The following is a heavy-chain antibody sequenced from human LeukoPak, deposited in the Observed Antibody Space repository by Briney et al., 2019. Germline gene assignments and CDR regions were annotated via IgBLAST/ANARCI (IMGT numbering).Heavy chain of an antibody. CDR2: IIPIFGTA. Sequence: ASVTVSCKASGGTFSSYAISWVRQAPGQGLEWMGGIIPIFGTANYAQKFQGRVTITADESTSTAYMELSSLRSEDTAVYYCARARSGHYYYYYGMDVWGKGTTVTVSS. D-gene: IGHD1-26*01. J-gene: IGHJ6*04. V-gene: IGHV1-69*13. CDR1: GGTFSSYA. CDR3: ARARSGHYYYYYGMDV.